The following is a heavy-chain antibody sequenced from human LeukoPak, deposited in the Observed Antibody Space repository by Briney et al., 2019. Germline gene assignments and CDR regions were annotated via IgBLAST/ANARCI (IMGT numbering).Heavy chain of an antibody. D-gene: IGHD6-13*01. Sequence: GESLKISCKGSGYSFTNYWIGWVRQMPGKGLEWMGTIYPGDSDTKYSPSFQGQVTISADKSISTAYLQWSSLKASDTAMYYCAGRIAAAGSIGTRYFDYWGQGTLVTVSS. CDR1: GYSFTNYW. J-gene: IGHJ4*02. CDR2: IYPGDSDT. CDR3: AGRIAAAGSIGTRYFDY. V-gene: IGHV5-51*01.